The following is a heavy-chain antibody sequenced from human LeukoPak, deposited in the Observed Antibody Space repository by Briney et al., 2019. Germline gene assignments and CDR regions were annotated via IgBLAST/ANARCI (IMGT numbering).Heavy chain of an antibody. Sequence: GGSLRLSCAASGFTFSTYAMSWVRQAPGKGLEWVSAISGSGGSTYYADSVKGRFTISRDNAKNSLYLQMNSLRAEDTAVYYCARGRHGGNWFDPWGQGTLVTVSS. J-gene: IGHJ5*02. V-gene: IGHV3-23*01. D-gene: IGHD4-23*01. CDR1: GFTFSTYA. CDR2: ISGSGGST. CDR3: ARGRHGGNWFDP.